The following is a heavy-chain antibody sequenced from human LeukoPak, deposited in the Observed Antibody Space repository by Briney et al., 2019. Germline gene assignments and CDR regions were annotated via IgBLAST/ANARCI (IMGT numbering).Heavy chain of an antibody. Sequence: GASVKVSCKASGYTFTGYYMHWVRQAPGQGLEWMGWINPNSGGTNYAQKFQGWVTMTRDTSISTAYMELSRLRSDDTAVYYCAREMPFGSYDILTGTHYYYYYGMDVWGQGTTVTVSS. J-gene: IGHJ6*02. CDR3: AREMPFGSYDILTGTHYYYYYGMDV. V-gene: IGHV1-2*04. CDR2: INPNSGGT. CDR1: GYTFTGYY. D-gene: IGHD3-9*01.